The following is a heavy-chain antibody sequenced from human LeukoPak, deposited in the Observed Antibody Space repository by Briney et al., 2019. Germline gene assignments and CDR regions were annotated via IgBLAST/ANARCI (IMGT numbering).Heavy chain of an antibody. CDR1: GGSISSYY. J-gene: IGHJ4*02. V-gene: IGHV4-59*12. CDR3: ARDRSTVTTYFDY. CDR2: IYYSGST. D-gene: IGHD4-17*01. Sequence: SETLSLTCTVSGGSISSYYWSWIRQPPGKGLEWIGGIYYSGSTYYNPSLKSRVTISVDTSKNQFSLKLSSVTAADTAVYYCARDRSTVTTYFDYWGQGTLVTVSS.